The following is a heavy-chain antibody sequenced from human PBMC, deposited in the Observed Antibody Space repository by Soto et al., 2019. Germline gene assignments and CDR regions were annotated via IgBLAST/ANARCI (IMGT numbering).Heavy chain of an antibody. CDR3: ARLGYYDILTGYYSANWFDP. Sequence: SETLSLTCTVSGGSISSYYWSWIRQPPGKGLEWIGYIYYSGSTNYNPSLKSRVTISVDTSKNQFSLKLSSVTAADTAVYYCARLGYYDILTGYYSANWFDPWGQGTLVTVS. CDR1: GGSISSYY. V-gene: IGHV4-59*08. J-gene: IGHJ5*02. D-gene: IGHD3-9*01. CDR2: IYYSGST.